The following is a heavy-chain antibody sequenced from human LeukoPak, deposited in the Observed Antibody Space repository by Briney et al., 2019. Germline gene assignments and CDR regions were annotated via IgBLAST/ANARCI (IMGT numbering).Heavy chain of an antibody. V-gene: IGHV1-2*06. CDR3: ARASYYYDSSGYYYVDYFDY. CDR2: INPNSGGT. CDR1: GYSSTGYY. J-gene: IGHJ4*02. D-gene: IGHD3-22*01. Sequence: ASVKVSCKTSGYSSTGYYMHWVRQAPGQGLEWMGRINPNSGGTNYAQKFQGRVTMTRDTSISTAYMELSRLRSDDTAVYYCARASYYYDSSGYYYVDYFDYWGQGTLVTVSS.